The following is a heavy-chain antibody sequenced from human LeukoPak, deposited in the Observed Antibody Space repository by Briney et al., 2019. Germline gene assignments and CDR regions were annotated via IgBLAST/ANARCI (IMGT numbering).Heavy chain of an antibody. Sequence: SETLSLTCTVSGGSINSGGHYWSWIRQQPGKGLEWIGYIYYNGSTSYNPSLKSRVTISVDTSKIQFSLKLSSVTAADTAVYYCARELRGPYYYYYIDVWGKGTTVTVSS. V-gene: IGHV4-31*03. J-gene: IGHJ6*03. CDR3: ARELRGPYYYYYIDV. D-gene: IGHD2-15*01. CDR2: IYYNGST. CDR1: GGSINSGGHY.